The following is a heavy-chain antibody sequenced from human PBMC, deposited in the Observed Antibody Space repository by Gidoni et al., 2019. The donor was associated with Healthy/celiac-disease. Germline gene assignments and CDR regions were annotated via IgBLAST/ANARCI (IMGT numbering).Heavy chain of an antibody. CDR2: ISSSSSYI. V-gene: IGHV3-21*01. D-gene: IGHD1-26*01. Sequence: EVQLVESGGGLVQPGGSLRLSCAASGFTFSSYSMNWVRQAPGKGLEWVSSISSSSSYIDYADSVKGRFTISRDNAKNSLYLQMNSLRAEDTAVYYCARANEALPIVGATLVYFQHWGQGTLVTVSS. CDR3: ARANEALPIVGATLVYFQH. CDR1: GFTFSSYS. J-gene: IGHJ1*01.